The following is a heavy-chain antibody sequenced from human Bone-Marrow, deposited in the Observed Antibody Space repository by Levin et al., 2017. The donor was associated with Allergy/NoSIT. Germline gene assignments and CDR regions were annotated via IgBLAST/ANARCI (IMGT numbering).Heavy chain of an antibody. CDR2: VHYSGIT. CDR1: GASITSYF. J-gene: IGHJ5*02. D-gene: IGHD3-16*02. Sequence: PSETLSLTCTVSGASITSYFWSWIRQPPGKGLEWIGYVHYSGITDYNLSLKSRVTMSVDTSQNQFSLKVSSVTAADTAVYYCARDRYWGSWRYRGNWFDPWGQGTLVTVSS. V-gene: IGHV4-59*01. CDR3: ARDRYWGSWRYRGNWFDP.